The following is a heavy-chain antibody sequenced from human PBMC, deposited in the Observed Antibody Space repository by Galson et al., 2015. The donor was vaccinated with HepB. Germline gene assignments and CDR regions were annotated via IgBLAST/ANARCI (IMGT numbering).Heavy chain of an antibody. D-gene: IGHD3-22*01. CDR3: ARVYDTTGFQYPPYYFDY. CDR2: IPYDGSNE. V-gene: IGHV3-30*03. J-gene: IGHJ4*02. CDR1: GFTFTRYG. Sequence: SLRLSCAASGFTFTRYGMHWVRQVPGKGLEWVAVIPYDGSNEYYADSVKGRFTISRDNSKNTLYVQMNSLRAEDTAVYYCARVYDTTGFQYPPYYFDYWGPGTLVTVSS.